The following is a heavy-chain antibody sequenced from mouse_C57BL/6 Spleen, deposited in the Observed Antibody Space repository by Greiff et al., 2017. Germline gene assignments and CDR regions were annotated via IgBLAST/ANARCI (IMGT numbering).Heavy chain of an antibody. CDR3: ARWTAQAWFAY. D-gene: IGHD3-2*02. J-gene: IGHJ3*01. Sequence: QVQLQQSGAELARPGASVKMSCKASGYTFTSYTMHWVKQRPGQGLEWIGYINPSSGYTKYNQKFKDKDTLTADKSSSTAYMQLSSLTSEDSAVYYCARWTAQAWFAYWGQGTLVTVSA. CDR2: INPSSGYT. V-gene: IGHV1-4*01. CDR1: GYTFTSYT.